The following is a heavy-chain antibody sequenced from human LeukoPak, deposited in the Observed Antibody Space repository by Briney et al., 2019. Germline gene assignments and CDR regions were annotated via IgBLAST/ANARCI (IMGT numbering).Heavy chain of an antibody. Sequence: SVKVSCKASGGTFSSYAISWVRQAPGQGLEWMGGIIPIFGTANYAQKFQGRVTITADKSTSTAYMELSSLRSEDTAVYYCARDQYYYDSSGYLFDCWGQGTLVTVSS. CDR3: ARDQYYYDSSGYLFDC. CDR2: IIPIFGTA. CDR1: GGTFSSYA. J-gene: IGHJ4*02. D-gene: IGHD3-22*01. V-gene: IGHV1-69*06.